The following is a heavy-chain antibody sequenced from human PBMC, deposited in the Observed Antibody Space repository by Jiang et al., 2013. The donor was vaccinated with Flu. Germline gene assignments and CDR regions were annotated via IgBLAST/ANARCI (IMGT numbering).Heavy chain of an antibody. J-gene: IGHJ2*01. Sequence: KGLEWIGYIYYSGSTYYNPSLKSRVTISVDTSKNQFSLKLSSVTAADTAVYYCARGGCSSTSCPHWYFDLWGRGTLVTVSS. V-gene: IGHV4-30-4*01. CDR2: IYYSGST. D-gene: IGHD2-2*01. CDR3: ARGGCSSTSCPHWYFDL.